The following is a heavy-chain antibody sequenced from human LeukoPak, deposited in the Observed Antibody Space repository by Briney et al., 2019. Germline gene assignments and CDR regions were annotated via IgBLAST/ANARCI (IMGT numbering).Heavy chain of an antibody. J-gene: IGHJ6*02. D-gene: IGHD5-18*01. Sequence: SVKVSCKASGGTFSSYAISWVRQAPGQGLEWMGGIIPIFGTANYAQKFQGRVTITADESTSTAYMELSSLRSEYTAVYYCARDPGDTAMVFMDVWGQGTTVTVSS. CDR1: GGTFSSYA. CDR2: IIPIFGTA. CDR3: ARDPGDTAMVFMDV. V-gene: IGHV1-69*13.